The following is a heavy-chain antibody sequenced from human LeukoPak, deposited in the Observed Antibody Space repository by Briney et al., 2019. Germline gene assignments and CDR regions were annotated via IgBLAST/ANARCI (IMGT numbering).Heavy chain of an antibody. CDR2: ISYDGSNK. D-gene: IGHD5-18*01. J-gene: IGHJ4*02. V-gene: IGHV3-30*04. CDR1: GFTFSSYA. Sequence: GRSLRLSCAASGFTFSSYAMHWVRQAPGKELEWVAVISYDGSNKYYADSVRGRFTISRDNSKNTLYLQMNSLRAEDTAVYYCAGEGYSYGYDYWGQGTLVTVSS. CDR3: AGEGYSYGYDY.